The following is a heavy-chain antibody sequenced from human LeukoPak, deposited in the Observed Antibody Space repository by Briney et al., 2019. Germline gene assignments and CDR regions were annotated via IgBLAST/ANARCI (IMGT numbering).Heavy chain of an antibody. CDR2: ISGSGRGT. CDR3: AKDSVGYQQPVQD. J-gene: IGHJ1*01. CDR1: GFNFGQHA. V-gene: IGHV3-23*01. D-gene: IGHD5/OR15-5a*01. Sequence: SGGSLRISCAGSGFNFGQHAMNWVRQAPGKGLEWVSAISGSGRGTYYADSVKGRFTISRDNSRNTMFLQMSSLTAEDTAIYYCAKDSVGYQQPVQDWGQGTLVTVSS.